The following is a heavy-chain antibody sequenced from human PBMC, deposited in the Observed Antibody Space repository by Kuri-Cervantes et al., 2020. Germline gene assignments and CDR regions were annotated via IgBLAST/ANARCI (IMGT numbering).Heavy chain of an antibody. J-gene: IGHJ5*02. D-gene: IGHD2-21*02. CDR1: GFSLSTSGMC. V-gene: IGHV2-70*11. Sequence: SGPTLVKPTQTLMLTCTFSGFSLSTSGMCVSWIRQPPGKALEWLARIDWDDDKYYSTSLKTRLTISKDTSKNQVVLTMTNMDPVETATYYCARILERAYCGGDCYYGFDPWGQGTLVTVSS. CDR3: ARILERAYCGGDCYYGFDP. CDR2: IDWDDDK.